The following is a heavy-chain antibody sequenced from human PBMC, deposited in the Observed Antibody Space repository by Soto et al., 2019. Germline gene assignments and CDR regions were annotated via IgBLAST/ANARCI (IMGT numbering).Heavy chain of an antibody. CDR3: ARDRRFGVVISSDSDY. CDR1: GYTFTSYG. D-gene: IGHD3-3*01. J-gene: IGHJ4*02. V-gene: IGHV1-18*01. Sequence: ASVKVSFKASGYTFTSYGISWVRQAPGQGLEWMGWISAYNGNTNYAQKLQGRVTMTTDTSTSTAYMELRSLRSDDTAVYYCARDRRFGVVISSDSDYWGQGTLVTVSS. CDR2: ISAYNGNT.